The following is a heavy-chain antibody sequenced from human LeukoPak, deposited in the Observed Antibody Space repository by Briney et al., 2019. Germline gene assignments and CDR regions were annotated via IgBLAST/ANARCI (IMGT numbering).Heavy chain of an antibody. CDR3: AREASSSWYDY. CDR1: GGSFSGYY. Sequence: SETLSLTCAVYGGSFSGYYWSWIRQPPGKGLEWIGEINHSGSTNYNPSLKSRVTVSVDTSKNQFSVKLSSVTAADTAVYYCAREASSSWYDYWGQGTLVTVSS. V-gene: IGHV4-34*01. J-gene: IGHJ4*02. D-gene: IGHD6-13*01. CDR2: INHSGST.